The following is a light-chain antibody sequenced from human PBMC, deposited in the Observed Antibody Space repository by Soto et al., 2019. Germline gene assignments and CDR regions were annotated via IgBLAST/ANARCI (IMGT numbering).Light chain of an antibody. CDR1: QSVSSN. V-gene: IGKV3-20*01. Sequence: EIVMTQSPATLSVSPGARAPLSCRASQSVSSNLAWYQQKPGQAPRLLVYGASTRPTGIPDRFSDSGSGTDFTLTISRLEPEDFAVYYCQQYGSSPRTFGQGTKVDIK. CDR2: GAS. J-gene: IGKJ1*01. CDR3: QQYGSSPRT.